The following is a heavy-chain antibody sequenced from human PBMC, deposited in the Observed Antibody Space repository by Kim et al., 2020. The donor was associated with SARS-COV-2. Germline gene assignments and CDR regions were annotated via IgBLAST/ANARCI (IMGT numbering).Heavy chain of an antibody. J-gene: IGHJ4*02. CDR3: ASYSSGWYGADFDY. CDR2: ISGSGGST. CDR1: GFTFSSYA. D-gene: IGHD6-19*01. V-gene: IGHV3-23*01. Sequence: GGSLRLSCAASGFTFSSYAMSWVRQAPGKGLEWVSAISGSGGSTYYADSVKGRFTISRDNSKNTLYLQMNSLRAEDTAVYYCASYSSGWYGADFDYWGQGTLVTVSS.